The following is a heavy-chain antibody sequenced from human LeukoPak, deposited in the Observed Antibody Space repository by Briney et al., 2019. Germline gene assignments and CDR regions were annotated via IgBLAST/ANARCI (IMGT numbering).Heavy chain of an antibody. D-gene: IGHD3-22*01. J-gene: IGHJ5*02. CDR2: IYSSGST. CDR3: ARGLVVTPSNWFDP. V-gene: IGHV4-61*02. Sequence: SSETLSLTCTVSGGSISSGSYYWSWIRQPAGKGLEWIGRIYSSGSTNYNPSLKSRVTISVDTSKNQFSLKLTSVTAADTAVYYCARGLVVTPSNWFDPWGQGNLVTDSS. CDR1: GGSISSGSYY.